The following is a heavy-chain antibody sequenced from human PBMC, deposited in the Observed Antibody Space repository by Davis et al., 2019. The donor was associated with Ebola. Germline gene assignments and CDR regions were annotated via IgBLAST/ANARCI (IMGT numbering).Heavy chain of an antibody. CDR3: ACDSSGYYYPRDFDY. CDR1: GGTFSSYA. Sequence: AASVKVSCKASGGTFSSYAISWVRQAPGQGLEWMGGIIPIFGTANYAQKFQGRVTITADKSTSTAYMELSSLRSEDTAVYYCACDSSGYYYPRDFDYWGQGTLVTVSS. CDR2: IIPIFGTA. J-gene: IGHJ4*02. V-gene: IGHV1-69*06. D-gene: IGHD3-22*01.